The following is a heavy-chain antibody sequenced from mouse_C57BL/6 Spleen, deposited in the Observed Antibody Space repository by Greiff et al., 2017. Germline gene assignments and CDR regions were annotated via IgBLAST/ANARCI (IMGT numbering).Heavy chain of an antibody. Sequence: EVQLQQSGAELVRPGASVKLSCTASGFNITDYYMHWVKQRPEQGLEWIGRIDPEGGDTEYAPKFQGKATMTADTSSNTAYLQLSSLTSEDTAVYYCTTLRLRGSYYYAMDYWGQGTSVTVSS. CDR3: TTLRLRGSYYYAMDY. CDR2: IDPEGGDT. V-gene: IGHV14-1*01. J-gene: IGHJ4*01. D-gene: IGHD2-4*01. CDR1: GFNITDYY.